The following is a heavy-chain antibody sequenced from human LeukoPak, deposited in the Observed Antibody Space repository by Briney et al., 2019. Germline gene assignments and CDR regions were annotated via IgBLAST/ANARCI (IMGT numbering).Heavy chain of an antibody. D-gene: IGHD2-21*02. CDR2: IYSSGST. V-gene: IGHV4-61*02. Sequence: PSETLSLTCTVSGGPISSGSYYWSWIRQPAGKALEWIGRIYSSGSTDYNPSLKSRVTISVDTSKNQFSLKLSSVTAADTAMYYCARELSPRDGKGYYFDYWGQGTLVTVSS. J-gene: IGHJ4*02. CDR3: ARELSPRDGKGYYFDY. CDR1: GGPISSGSYY.